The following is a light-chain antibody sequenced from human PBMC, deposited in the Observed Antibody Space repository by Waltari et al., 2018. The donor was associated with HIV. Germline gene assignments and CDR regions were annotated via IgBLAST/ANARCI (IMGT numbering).Light chain of an antibody. J-gene: IGKJ1*01. CDR3: QQFHNWPRT. V-gene: IGKV3-15*01. CDR2: GGPTRATAS. CDR1: ESVRGN. Sequence: EIVMTQSPATLSVSPGERATLSCRASESVRGNVAWYQQKPGQAPRLLIYGGPTRATASTRASGIPDRFSGSGSGTEFTLTISSLQSEDFAVYYCQQFHNWPRTFGQGTKVEIK.